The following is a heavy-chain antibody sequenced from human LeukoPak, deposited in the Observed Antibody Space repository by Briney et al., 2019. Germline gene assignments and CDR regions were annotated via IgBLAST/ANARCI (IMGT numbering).Heavy chain of an antibody. D-gene: IGHD2-15*01. CDR2: IYYSGST. CDR3: ARSTRISKFDY. J-gene: IGHJ4*02. CDR1: GGSISSGGYY. V-gene: IGHV4-31*03. Sequence: SQTLSLTCTVSGGSISSGGYYWSWIRQHPGKGLEWIGYIYYSGSTYYNPSLKSRVTISVDTSKNQFSLKLSSVAAADTAVYYCARSTRISKFDYWGQGTLVTVSS.